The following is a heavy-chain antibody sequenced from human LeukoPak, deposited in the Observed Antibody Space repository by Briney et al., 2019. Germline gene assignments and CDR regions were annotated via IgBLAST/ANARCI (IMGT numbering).Heavy chain of an antibody. V-gene: IGHV3-7*01. CDR1: EFSFSNFW. CDR2: IKQDGSEK. J-gene: IGHJ2*01. D-gene: IGHD4-17*01. Sequence: GGSLRLSCSASEFSFSNFWMSWVRQAPGKGPEWVANIKQDGSEKYYVDSVKGRFTISRDNAETSLHLQMNSLRAEDTAVYYCARGGNHGDYWYFDLWGRGTLVTVSS. CDR3: ARGGNHGDYWYFDL.